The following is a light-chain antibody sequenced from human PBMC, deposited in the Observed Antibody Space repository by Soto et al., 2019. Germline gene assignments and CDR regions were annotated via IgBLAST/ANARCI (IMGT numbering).Light chain of an antibody. Sequence: EIVMTQSPATLSVSPGERATLSCRASQSVGSDLACYQQKPCQAPRLVIYYIFTRGTRVPTRIRGSASGTEFTLHIRSLQSEDFAVYYCQQYNSWPRTVGGGTKVDIK. CDR3: QQYNSWPRT. CDR1: QSVGSD. V-gene: IGKV3D-15*01. CDR2: YIF. J-gene: IGKJ4*01.